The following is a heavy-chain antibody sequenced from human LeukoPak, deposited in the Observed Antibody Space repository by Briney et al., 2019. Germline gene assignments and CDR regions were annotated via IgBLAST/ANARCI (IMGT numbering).Heavy chain of an antibody. J-gene: IGHJ2*01. CDR2: INPNSGDT. CDR1: GYTFNAYY. CDR3: AILRLSTGLWWFFDL. D-gene: IGHD2-8*02. Sequence: ASVKVSCKASGYTFNAYYLHWVRQAPGQGLEWMGWINPNSGDTKYAQKFQGRVTMTGDTSISTAYMELSRLRFDDTAVYYCAILRLSTGLWWFFDLWGRGTLVTASS. V-gene: IGHV1-2*02.